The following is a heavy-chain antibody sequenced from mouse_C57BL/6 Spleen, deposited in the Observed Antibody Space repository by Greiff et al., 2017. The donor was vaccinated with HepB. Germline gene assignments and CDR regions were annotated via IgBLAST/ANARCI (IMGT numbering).Heavy chain of an antibody. CDR3: ARYGTTRGLAY. CDR1: GYTFTSYW. D-gene: IGHD1-1*02. CDR2: IDPSDSET. V-gene: IGHV1-52*01. Sequence: QVQLQQSGAELVRPGSSVKLSCKASGYTFTSYWMHWVKQRPIQGLEWIGNIDPSDSETHYNQKFKDKATLTVDKSSSTAYMQLSSLTSEDSAVYYCARYGTTRGLAYWGQGTLVTVSA. J-gene: IGHJ3*01.